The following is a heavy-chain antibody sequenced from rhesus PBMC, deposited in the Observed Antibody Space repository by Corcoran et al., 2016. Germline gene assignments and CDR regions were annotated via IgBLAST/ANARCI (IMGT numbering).Heavy chain of an antibody. J-gene: IGHJ4*01. Sequence: QVQLQESGPGLVKPSETLSLTCVVSGGSFSSNWWSWIRHSPGKGLVWIGEVNGNSGSTNYNPSLKGRVTISKDASKSQFSLRLNSVTAADTAVYYCVKPSYDTGWSDYWGQGVLVTVSS. CDR2: VNGNSGST. CDR1: GGSFSSNW. V-gene: IGHV4-80*01. CDR3: VKPSYDTGWSDY. D-gene: IGHD6-37*01.